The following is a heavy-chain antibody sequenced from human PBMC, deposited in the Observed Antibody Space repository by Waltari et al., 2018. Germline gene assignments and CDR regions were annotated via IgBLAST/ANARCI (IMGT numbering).Heavy chain of an antibody. Sequence: QVQLVQSGAEVKKPGASVKVSCKASGYTFTGYYMHWVRQAPGKGLEWMGRINPNSGGTNYAQKFQGRVTMTRDTSISTAYMELSRLRSDDTAVYYCARDDDGVGANFDYWGQGTLVTVSS. CDR2: INPNSGGT. D-gene: IGHD1-26*01. CDR3: ARDDDGVGANFDY. J-gene: IGHJ4*02. CDR1: GYTFTGYY. V-gene: IGHV1-2*06.